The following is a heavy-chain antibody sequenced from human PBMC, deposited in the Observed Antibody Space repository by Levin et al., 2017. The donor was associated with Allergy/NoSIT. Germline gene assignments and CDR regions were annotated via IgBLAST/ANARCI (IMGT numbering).Heavy chain of an antibody. V-gene: IGHV6-1*01. CDR1: GDSVSSNIAA. Sequence: SCAISGDSVSSNIAAWNWIRQSPSRGLEWLGRTYYRSKWYNDYAVSVKSRVTIKTDTSKNQFSLQLNSVTPEDTAVYYCARWWLASLDYWGQGTLVTVSS. CDR2: TYYRSKWYN. CDR3: ARWWLASLDY. J-gene: IGHJ4*02. D-gene: IGHD6-19*01.